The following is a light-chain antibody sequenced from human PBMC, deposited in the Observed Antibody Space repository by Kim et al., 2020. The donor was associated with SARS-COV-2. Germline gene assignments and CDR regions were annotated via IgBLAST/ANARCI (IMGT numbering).Light chain of an antibody. Sequence: SSSPGESATLACRASQSVSSSYLAWYQQKPGQAPRLLIYGASSRATGIPDRFSGSGSGTDFTLTISRLEPEDFAVYYCQQYGSSYTFGQGTKLEI. CDR2: GAS. CDR1: QSVSSSY. V-gene: IGKV3-20*01. J-gene: IGKJ2*01. CDR3: QQYGSSYT.